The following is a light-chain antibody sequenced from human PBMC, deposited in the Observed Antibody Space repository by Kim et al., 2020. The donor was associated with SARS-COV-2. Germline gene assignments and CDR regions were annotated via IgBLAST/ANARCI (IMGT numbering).Light chain of an antibody. CDR2: EDN. J-gene: IGLJ3*02. Sequence: GQTVTIACTGSSGSIASNYVQWYQQRPGSAPTTVIYEDNQRPSGVPDRFSGSIDSSSNSASLTISGLKTEDEAAYYCQSYDSSNWVFGGGTQLTVL. CDR1: SGSIASNY. V-gene: IGLV6-57*02. CDR3: QSYDSSNWV.